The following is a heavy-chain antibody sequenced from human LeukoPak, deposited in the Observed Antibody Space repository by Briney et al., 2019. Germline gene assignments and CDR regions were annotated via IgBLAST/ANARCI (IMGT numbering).Heavy chain of an antibody. J-gene: IGHJ6*03. CDR2: ISAYNGNT. D-gene: IGHD2-2*01. V-gene: IGHV1-18*01. CDR3: ARVTFGSGLGYCSSTSCPYYYYYMDV. CDR1: GYTFTSYG. Sequence: ASVKVSCKASGYTFTSYGISWVRQAPGQGLEWMGWISAYNGNTNYAQKLQGRVTMTTDTSTSTAYMELRSLRSDDTAVYYCARVTFGSGLGYCSSTSCPYYYYYMDVWGKGTTVTVSS.